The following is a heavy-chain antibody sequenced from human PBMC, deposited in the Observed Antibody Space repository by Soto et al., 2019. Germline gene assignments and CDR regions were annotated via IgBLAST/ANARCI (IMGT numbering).Heavy chain of an antibody. CDR3: ARTSAGGKYYYGMDV. Sequence: PGESLKISCKGSGYSFSSYWLGWVRQMPGKGLEWMGIIYPGDSDTRYSPSFQGQVTISADKSISTAYLQWSSLKASDTAMYYCARTSAGGKYYYGMDVWGQGTTVTVSS. J-gene: IGHJ6*02. CDR1: GYSFSSYW. CDR2: IYPGDSDT. D-gene: IGHD6-13*01. V-gene: IGHV5-51*01.